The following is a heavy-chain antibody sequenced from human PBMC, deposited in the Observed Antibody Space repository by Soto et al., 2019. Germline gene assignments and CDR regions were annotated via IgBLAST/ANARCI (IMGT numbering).Heavy chain of an antibody. CDR3: ARGSYISSWYSLDY. V-gene: IGHV1-18*04. Sequence: ASVKVSCKASGYTFTSYGISWVRQAPGQGLEWMGWINAHNGNTDYAQKFQGRVTMTTDTSTSTASMELRSLRSDDTAVYYCARGSYISSWYSLDYWGQGTLVTVSS. D-gene: IGHD6-13*01. CDR2: INAHNGNT. J-gene: IGHJ4*02. CDR1: GYTFTSYG.